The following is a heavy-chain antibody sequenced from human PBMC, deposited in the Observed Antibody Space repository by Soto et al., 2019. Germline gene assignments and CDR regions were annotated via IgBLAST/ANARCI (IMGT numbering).Heavy chain of an antibody. D-gene: IGHD6-6*01. J-gene: IGHJ6*02. CDR1: GYTFTSYD. CDR3: ARGFGSSSRDYYCYYGMDV. Sequence: ASVKVSCKASGYTFTSYDINWVRQATGQGLEWMGWMNPNSGNTGYAQKFQGRVTMTRNTSISTAYMELSSLRSEDTAVYHCARGFGSSSRDYYCYYGMDVWGQGTTVTVSS. CDR2: MNPNSGNT. V-gene: IGHV1-8*01.